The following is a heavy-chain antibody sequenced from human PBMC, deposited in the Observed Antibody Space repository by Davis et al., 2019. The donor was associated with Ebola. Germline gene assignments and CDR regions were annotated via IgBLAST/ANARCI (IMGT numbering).Heavy chain of an antibody. Sequence: GESLKISCKGSGYSFNTYWIAWVRQTPAKGLEWMGIIYAGDSDTRYSPSFEGQVTISVDKSISTAYLQWSSLKASDTAMYYCARHLIAVGYFDYWGQGTLVTVSS. V-gene: IGHV5-51*01. CDR3: ARHLIAVGYFDY. CDR1: GYSFNTYW. J-gene: IGHJ4*02. D-gene: IGHD6-19*01. CDR2: IYAGDSDT.